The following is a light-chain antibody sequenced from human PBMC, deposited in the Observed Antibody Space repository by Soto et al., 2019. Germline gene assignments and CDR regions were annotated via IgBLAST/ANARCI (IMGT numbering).Light chain of an antibody. CDR2: AAS. CDR3: QQLNDYPPT. J-gene: IGKJ1*01. V-gene: IGKV1-9*01. CDR1: QGISSY. Sequence: DIQLTQSPSFLSASVGDRVTITCRASQGISSYLTWYQQKPGKAPNLLIYAASTWQRGVPSRFSGSGSGTEFSLTIRSLQPEDFATYYCQQLNDYPPTFGQGTKVEIK.